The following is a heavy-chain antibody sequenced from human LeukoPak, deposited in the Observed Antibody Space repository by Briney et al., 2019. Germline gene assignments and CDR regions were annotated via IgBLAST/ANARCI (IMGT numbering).Heavy chain of an antibody. D-gene: IGHD1-26*01. CDR3: AKRSPSYYFDY. V-gene: IGHV3-23*01. CDR2: ISGRGDNT. J-gene: IGHJ4*02. Sequence: GGSLRLSCAASGFTFSGYGMSWVRQAPGKGLEWVSGISGRGDNTDYADSVKGRFTISRDNSKNTLYLQMNSLRAEDTAVYYCAKRSPSYYFDYWSQGTLVTVSS. CDR1: GFTFSGYG.